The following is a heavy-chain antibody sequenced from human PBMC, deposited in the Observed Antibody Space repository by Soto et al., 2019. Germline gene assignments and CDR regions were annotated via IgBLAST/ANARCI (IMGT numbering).Heavy chain of an antibody. D-gene: IGHD1-1*01. J-gene: IGHJ3*02. CDR3: VKDPTPHPTLFDI. CDR1: GFTFSSYA. Sequence: GGSLRLSCAASGFTFSSYAMSWVRQAPGKGLEWVSAISGSGGSTYYADSVKGRFTISRDNSKNTLYLQMNSLRAEDTAVYYCVKDPTPHPTLFDIWGQGTMVTVSS. V-gene: IGHV3-23*01. CDR2: ISGSGGST.